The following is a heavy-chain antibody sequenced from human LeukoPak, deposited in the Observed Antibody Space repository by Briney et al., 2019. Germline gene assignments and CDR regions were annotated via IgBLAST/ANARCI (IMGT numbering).Heavy chain of an antibody. V-gene: IGHV3-74*01. CDR3: ARARWYSSDY. D-gene: IGHD5-24*01. Sequence: GGSLRLSCAVPGFTFSGHWMFWVRQAPGKGLVWVSSTNSDGSSTGYTDSVKGRFTVSRDNSKNTLYLQMNSLRAEDTGVYYCARARWYSSDYWGQGTLVTVSS. CDR2: TNSDGSST. CDR1: GFTFSGHW. J-gene: IGHJ4*02.